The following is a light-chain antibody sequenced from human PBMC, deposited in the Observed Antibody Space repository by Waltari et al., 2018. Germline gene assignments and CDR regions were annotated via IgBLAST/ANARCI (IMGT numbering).Light chain of an antibody. J-gene: IGLJ3*02. Sequence: QSALTQPPSASGSPGQSVTISCTGTSSDVGGYNYVSWYQQHPGKAPKLMIYEVSKRPSGVPGRVSGSKSGNTASLTVSGLQAEDEADYYCSSYAGSNNRRVFGGGTKLTVL. CDR1: SSDVGGYNY. CDR2: EVS. V-gene: IGLV2-8*01. CDR3: SSYAGSNNRRV.